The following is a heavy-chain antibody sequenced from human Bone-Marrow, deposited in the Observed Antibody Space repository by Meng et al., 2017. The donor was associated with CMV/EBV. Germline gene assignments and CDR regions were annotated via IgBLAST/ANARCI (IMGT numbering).Heavy chain of an antibody. CDR3: ARDGGSGNYYYYGMDV. CDR1: SNTINTCY. Sequence: SVKVSCKASSNTINTCYMHWVRQAPGQGLEWMGGIIPIFGTANYAQKFQGRVTITADKSTSTAYMELSSLRSEDTAVYYCARDGGSGNYYYYGMDVWGQRTTVTVSS. D-gene: IGHD3-10*01. CDR2: IIPIFGTA. V-gene: IGHV1-69*06. J-gene: IGHJ6*02.